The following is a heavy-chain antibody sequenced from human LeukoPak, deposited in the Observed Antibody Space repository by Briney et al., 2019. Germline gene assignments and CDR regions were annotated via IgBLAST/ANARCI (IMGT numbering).Heavy chain of an antibody. CDR3: ASSPRLTTSWFLFDS. D-gene: IGHD2-2*01. CDR2: VYYSGST. CDR1: GDSFSNYY. Sequence: PSETLSLTCSVSGDSFSNYYWTWIRQPPGKGLEWIGYVYYSGSTNCNPSLKTRLHLSVDTSKNRFSLKLSSVTAADTAVYYCASSPRLTTSWFLFDSWGHGTVVTVSS. J-gene: IGHJ5*01. V-gene: IGHV4-59*08.